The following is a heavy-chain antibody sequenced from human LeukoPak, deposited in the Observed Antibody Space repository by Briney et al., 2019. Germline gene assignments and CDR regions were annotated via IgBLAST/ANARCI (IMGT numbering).Heavy chain of an antibody. V-gene: IGHV1-69*04. CDR2: IIPILGIA. Sequence: ASVKVSCKASGGTFSSYAISWVRQAPGQGLEWMGRIIPILGIANYAQKFQGRVTITADKSTSTAYMELSSLRSEDTAVYYCARDPTFEYSSSNWFDSWGQGTLVTVSS. CDR1: GGTFSSYA. CDR3: ARDPTFEYSSSNWFDS. D-gene: IGHD6-6*01. J-gene: IGHJ5*01.